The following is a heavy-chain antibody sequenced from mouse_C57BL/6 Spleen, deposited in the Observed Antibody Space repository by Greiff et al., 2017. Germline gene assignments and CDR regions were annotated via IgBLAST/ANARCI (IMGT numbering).Heavy chain of an antibody. D-gene: IGHD1-1*01. CDR1: GYTFTSYW. J-gene: IGHJ1*03. CDR2: IDPSDSYT. V-gene: IGHV1-69*01. CDR3: TTGVASRYFDV. Sequence: QVQLQQPGAELVMPGASVKLSCKASGYTFTSYWMHWVKQRPGQGLEWIGEIDPSDSYTNYNQKFKGKSTLTVDKSSSTAYMQLSSLTSEDSAVYYCTTGVASRYFDVWGTGTTVTVSS.